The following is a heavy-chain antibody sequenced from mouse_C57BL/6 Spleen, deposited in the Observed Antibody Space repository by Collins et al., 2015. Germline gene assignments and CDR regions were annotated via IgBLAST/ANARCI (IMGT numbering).Heavy chain of an antibody. CDR2: INTYSGVP. CDR3: ARERGAMDY. Sequence: QIQLVQSGPELKKPGETVKISCKASGYTFTTYGMSWVKQAPGKGLKWMGWINTYSGVPTYADDFKGRFAFSLETSASTAYLQINNLKNEDTATYFCARERGAMDYWGQGTSVTVSS. V-gene: IGHV9-3*01. J-gene: IGHJ4*01. CDR1: GYTFTTYG.